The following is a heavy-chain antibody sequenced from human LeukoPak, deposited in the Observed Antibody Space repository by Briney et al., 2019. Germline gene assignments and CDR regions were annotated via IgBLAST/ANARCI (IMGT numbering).Heavy chain of an antibody. J-gene: IGHJ5*02. Sequence: SETLSLTCTVSGDSISSSNSYWGWIRQPPGKGLEWIGSIYYSGNTYYNASLKSRVTISVDTSKNQFSLKLSSVTAADTAVYYCARMSWNDRFNWFDPWGQGTLVTVSS. D-gene: IGHD1-1*01. CDR3: ARMSWNDRFNWFDP. CDR2: IYYSGNT. CDR1: GDSISSSNSY. V-gene: IGHV4-39*07.